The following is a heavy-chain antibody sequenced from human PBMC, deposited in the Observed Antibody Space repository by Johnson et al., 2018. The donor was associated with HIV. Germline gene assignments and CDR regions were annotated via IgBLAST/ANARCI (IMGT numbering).Heavy chain of an antibody. Sequence: QVQLVESGGDLVQPGRSLRLSCAASGFTFSNFGMHWVRQAPGKGLEWVAVISYDESNKYYADSVKGRFTISRDNSKNTLYLQMNSLRTEDTAVYYCAAPRESRIGYDLDAFDIWGQGTKVTVSS. CDR2: ISYDESNK. CDR3: AAPRESRIGYDLDAFDI. V-gene: IGHV3-30*03. J-gene: IGHJ3*02. CDR1: GFTFSNFG. D-gene: IGHD5-12*01.